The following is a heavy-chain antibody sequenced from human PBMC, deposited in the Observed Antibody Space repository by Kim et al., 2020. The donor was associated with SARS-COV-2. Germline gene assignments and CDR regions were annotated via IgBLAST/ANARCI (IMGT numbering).Heavy chain of an antibody. CDR2: IWHDGSNK. CDR3: ARQIYCTGGICFYYYGLDV. D-gene: IGHD2-8*02. Sequence: GGSLRLSCTGSGFAFSPYGIHWVRQAPGKGLEWVAVIWHDGSNKYYVDSVKGRFTISRDNSKNTVYLQMNSLRAEDTAVYYCARQIYCTGGICFYYYGLDVWGQGTPVIVS. J-gene: IGHJ6*02. CDR1: GFAFSPYG. V-gene: IGHV3-33*08.